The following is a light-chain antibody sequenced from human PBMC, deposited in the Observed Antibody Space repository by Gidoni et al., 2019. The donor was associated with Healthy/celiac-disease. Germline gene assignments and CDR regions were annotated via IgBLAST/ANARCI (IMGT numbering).Light chain of an antibody. J-gene: IGKJ1*01. Sequence: EIVLTQPPGTLSLSPGERATLSCRASQSVSSSYLAWYQQKPGQAPSLLIYGASSRATGLPDRCSGSGSGTDFTLTISRLEPEDFAVYYCQQYGSSQVTFGQGTKVVIK. CDR3: QQYGSSQVT. CDR2: GAS. CDR1: QSVSSSY. V-gene: IGKV3-20*01.